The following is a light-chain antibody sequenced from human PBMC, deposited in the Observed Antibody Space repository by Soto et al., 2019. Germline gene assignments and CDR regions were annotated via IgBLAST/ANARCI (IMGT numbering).Light chain of an antibody. CDR3: GSYTSSSTWV. V-gene: IGLV2-14*01. CDR2: DVS. CDR1: SSDVGDYNY. Sequence: QSVLTQPASVSGSPGQSITISCTGTSSDVGDYNYVSWYQQHPGKAPKVMIYDVSNRPSGVSHRFSGSKSGNTASLTISGLQSEDEADYFCGSYTSSSTWVFGGGTQLTVL. J-gene: IGLJ3*02.